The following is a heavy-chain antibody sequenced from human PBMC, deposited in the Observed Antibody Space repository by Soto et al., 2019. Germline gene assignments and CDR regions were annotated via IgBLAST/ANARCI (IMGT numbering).Heavy chain of an antibody. D-gene: IGHD3-10*01. CDR3: ARGSGRQVYNYYGMDV. CDR1: GDSISSNNYY. CDR2: IYYSGST. Sequence: SETLSLTCTVSGDSISSNNYYWSWIRQHPGKGLEWIGYIYYSGSTYYNPSLKSRVTISVDTSKNQFSLKLSSVTAADTAVYYCARGSGRQVYNYYGMDVWGQGTTVTVS. V-gene: IGHV4-31*03. J-gene: IGHJ6*02.